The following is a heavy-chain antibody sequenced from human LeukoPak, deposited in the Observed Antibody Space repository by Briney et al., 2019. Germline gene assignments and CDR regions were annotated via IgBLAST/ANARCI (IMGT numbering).Heavy chain of an antibody. CDR1: GFTFSYYA. CDR2: ISGSGGTT. Sequence: GGSLRLSCTASGFTFSYYAMSWVRQAPGKGLEWVSAISGSGGTTYYADSVKGRLIISRDNSKNTLYLQVNSLRAEDTAVYYCAKGGAIRYFDWLLTDMDVWGQGTTVTVSS. V-gene: IGHV3-23*01. CDR3: AKGGAIRYFDWLLTDMDV. J-gene: IGHJ6*02. D-gene: IGHD3-9*01.